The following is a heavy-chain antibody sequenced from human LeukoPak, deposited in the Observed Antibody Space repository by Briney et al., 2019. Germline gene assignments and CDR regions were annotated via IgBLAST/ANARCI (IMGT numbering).Heavy chain of an antibody. V-gene: IGHV4-30-4*01. D-gene: IGHD3-9*01. CDR2: MYYSVST. CDR1: GGSICSGDYY. Sequence: PSETLSLTCSVSGGSICSGDYYWSWMRQPPGEGLEWIGYMYYSVSTYYNPSLQSRVTISVDTSKNQFSLKLSSVTAADTAVYYCARETRYDILTGYFIYYFDYWGQGTLVTVSS. CDR3: ARETRYDILTGYFIYYFDY. J-gene: IGHJ4*02.